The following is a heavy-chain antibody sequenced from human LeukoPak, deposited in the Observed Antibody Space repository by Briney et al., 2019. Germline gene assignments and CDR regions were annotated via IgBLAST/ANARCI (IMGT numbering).Heavy chain of an antibody. CDR3: ARVKGSGWSYYMDV. Sequence: SGTLSLTCTVSGGSISSYYWSWIRQPPGKGLEWIGYIYYSGSTNYNPSLKSRVTISVDTSKNQFSLKLSSVTAADTAVYYCARVKGSGWSYYMDVWDKGTTVTVSS. J-gene: IGHJ6*03. D-gene: IGHD6-19*01. CDR2: IYYSGST. V-gene: IGHV4-59*01. CDR1: GGSISSYY.